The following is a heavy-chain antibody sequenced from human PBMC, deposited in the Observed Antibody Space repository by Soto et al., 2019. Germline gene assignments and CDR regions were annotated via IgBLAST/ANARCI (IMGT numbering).Heavy chain of an antibody. Sequence: QLQLQESGPGLVKPSQTLSLTCTVSGGSIDTGAYSWSWIRQSTEKGLEWIGYIYRSGSTYYNPSLRSRITISRDTSKNPFSLNLTSVTAADTAVYYWSREMGYEGGKDGWGQGTKVTVSS. CDR3: SREMGYEGGKDG. J-gene: IGHJ6*01. D-gene: IGHD2-8*01. V-gene: IGHV4-30-2*06. CDR2: IYRSGST. CDR1: GGSIDTGAYS.